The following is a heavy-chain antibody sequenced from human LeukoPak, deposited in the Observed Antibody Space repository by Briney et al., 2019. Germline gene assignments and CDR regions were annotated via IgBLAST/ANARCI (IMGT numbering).Heavy chain of an antibody. CDR2: ISANNGNA. D-gene: IGHD6-19*01. CDR3: ARDRYSSGWPNWFDP. V-gene: IGHV1-18*01. CDR1: GFTFTSYG. J-gene: IGHJ5*02. Sequence: ASVKVSCKATGFTFTSYGIAWVRQAPGQGLEWMGWISANNGNANYAQKLQDRVTMTTDTSTSTAYMELSSLRSEDTAVYYCARDRYSSGWPNWFDPWGQGTLVTVSS.